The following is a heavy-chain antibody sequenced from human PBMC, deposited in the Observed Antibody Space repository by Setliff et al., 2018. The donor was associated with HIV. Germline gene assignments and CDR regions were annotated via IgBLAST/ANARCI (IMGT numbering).Heavy chain of an antibody. V-gene: IGHV4-39*01. CDR2: ISYTGST. D-gene: IGHD3-9*01. CDR3: ARQTWEYYDTLTGYYRSPKNFDS. J-gene: IGHJ4*02. CDR1: GGSINRSNYY. Sequence: NPSETLSLTCTVHGGSINRSNYYWGWIRQPPGKGLEWIGTISYTGSTYYDPSLKSRVTISLDTSKNQFFLKLSSVTAPDTAIYYCARQTWEYYDTLTGYYRSPKNFDSWGQGTLVTVSS.